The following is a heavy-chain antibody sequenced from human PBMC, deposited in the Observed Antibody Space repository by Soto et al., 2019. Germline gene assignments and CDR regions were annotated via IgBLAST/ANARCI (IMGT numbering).Heavy chain of an antibody. CDR2: MNPNSGNT. CDR1: GYTFTSYD. Sequence: QVQLVQSGAEVKKPGASVKVSCKASGYTFTSYDINWVRQATGQGLEWMGWMNPNSGNTVYAQKFQGRVTMTRNTSASTAYMELSSLRSEDTAVYYCARERSSGWYVDYWGQGTLVTVSS. J-gene: IGHJ4*02. CDR3: ARERSSGWYVDY. V-gene: IGHV1-8*01. D-gene: IGHD6-19*01.